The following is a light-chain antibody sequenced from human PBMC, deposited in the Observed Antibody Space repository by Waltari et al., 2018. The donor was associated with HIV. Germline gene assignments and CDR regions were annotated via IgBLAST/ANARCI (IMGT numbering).Light chain of an antibody. CDR3: QVWDSRSVV. J-gene: IGLJ2*01. CDR2: RDF. V-gene: IGLV3-9*01. CDR1: NIGSKN. Sequence: SYELTQPLSVSVALGQTASITCGENNIGSKNVHWYQQKPGQAPVVVIYRDFNRPSGIPERFSGSNSGNTATLTISRVQAGDEADYYCQVWDSRSVVFGGGTKLTVL.